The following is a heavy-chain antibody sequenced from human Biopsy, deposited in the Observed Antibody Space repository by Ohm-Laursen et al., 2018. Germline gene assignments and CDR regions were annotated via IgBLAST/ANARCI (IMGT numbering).Heavy chain of an antibody. Sequence: SETLSLTCTVSGGSLSGYSWNWTRQPAGKGLEWIGRIYASETTHFNPSLRSRLIMSVDTSRNQFSLRLSSVTAADTAIYYCAREFTYNYGAKGALDIWGQGTKVTVSS. J-gene: IGHJ3*02. D-gene: IGHD4/OR15-4a*01. CDR3: AREFTYNYGAKGALDI. CDR2: IYASETT. V-gene: IGHV4-4*07. CDR1: GGSLSGYS.